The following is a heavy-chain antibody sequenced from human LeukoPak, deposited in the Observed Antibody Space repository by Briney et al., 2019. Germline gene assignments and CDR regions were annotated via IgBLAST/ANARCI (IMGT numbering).Heavy chain of an antibody. Sequence: ASVKVSCKASGYTFTGYYMHWVRQAPGQGLEWMGWINPNSGGTNYAQKFQGRVTMTRDTSISTVYMELSSLRSEDTAVYYCARDQGIRAFDYWGQGTLVTVSS. V-gene: IGHV1-2*02. CDR1: GYTFTGYY. CDR3: ARDQGIRAFDY. J-gene: IGHJ4*02. D-gene: IGHD6-13*01. CDR2: INPNSGGT.